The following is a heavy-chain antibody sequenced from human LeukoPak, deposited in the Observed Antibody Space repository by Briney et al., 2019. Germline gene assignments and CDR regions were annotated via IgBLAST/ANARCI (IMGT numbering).Heavy chain of an antibody. D-gene: IGHD1-26*01. CDR3: ARDKGIVGATIDY. V-gene: IGHV3-33*01. CDR2: IWYDGSNK. J-gene: IGHJ4*02. Sequence: GGSLTLSCAASGFTFSSYGMHWVRQAPGKGLEWVAVIWYDGSNKYYADSVKGRFTISRDKSKNTLYLQMNSLRAEDTAVYYCARDKGIVGATIDYWGQGTLVTVSS. CDR1: GFTFSSYG.